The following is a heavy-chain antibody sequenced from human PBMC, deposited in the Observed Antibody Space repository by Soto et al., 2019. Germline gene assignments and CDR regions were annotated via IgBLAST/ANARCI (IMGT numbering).Heavy chain of an antibody. D-gene: IGHD3-22*01. CDR2: IYHSGST. V-gene: IGHV4-30-2*01. J-gene: IGHJ4*02. Sequence: QLQLQESGSGLVKPSQTLSLTCAVSGGSISSGGYSWSWIRQPPGKGLEWIGYIYHSGSTYYNPSLTSRVTISVARPKNEFSLKLCSVTAADTAVYYCARTNYDSPIPLYYGGQGTLVTVSS. CDR3: ARTNYDSPIPLYY. CDR1: GGSISSGGYS.